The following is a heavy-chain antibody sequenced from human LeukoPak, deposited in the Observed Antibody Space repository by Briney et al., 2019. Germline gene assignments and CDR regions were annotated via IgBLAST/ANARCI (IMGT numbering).Heavy chain of an antibody. D-gene: IGHD3-10*01. CDR1: GFTFSGYG. Sequence: AGSSLRLSCAASGFTFSGYGMHWVRQAPGKGLEWVAVIWYDGSNKYYADSVKGRFTISRDNSQNTLYLQMNSLRAEDTAVYYCARDRGLTMVQGVIRKAGYMDVWGKGTTVTVSS. V-gene: IGHV3-33*01. CDR2: IWYDGSNK. CDR3: ARDRGLTMVQGVIRKAGYMDV. J-gene: IGHJ6*03.